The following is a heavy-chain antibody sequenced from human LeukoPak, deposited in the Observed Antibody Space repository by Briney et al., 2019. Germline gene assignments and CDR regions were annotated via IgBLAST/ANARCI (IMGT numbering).Heavy chain of an antibody. CDR3: ARSATTVTTTNRGGFDY. V-gene: IGHV4-4*07. CDR2: IYTSGST. Sequence: SETLSLTCTVSGGSISSYYWSWLRQPAGKGLEWIGRIYTSGSTNYNPSLKSRVTMSVDTSKNQFSLKLSSVTAADTAVYYCARSATTVTTTNRGGFDYWGQGTLVTVSS. J-gene: IGHJ4*02. CDR1: GGSISSYY. D-gene: IGHD4-11*01.